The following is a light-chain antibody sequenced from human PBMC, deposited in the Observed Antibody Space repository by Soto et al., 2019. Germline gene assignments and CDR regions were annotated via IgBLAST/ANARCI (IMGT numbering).Light chain of an antibody. J-gene: IGKJ4*01. V-gene: IGKV1-39*01. CDR2: AAS. CDR1: QSISFY. CDR3: QQSYSTPVT. Sequence: EIQMTQSPSSLSASVGDRVTITCRASQSISFYLNWYQQKPGKAPKLLIYAASSLQSGVPSRFSGSGSGTDFTLTISSLQPEDFATYYCQQSYSTPVTFGGGTKVEIK.